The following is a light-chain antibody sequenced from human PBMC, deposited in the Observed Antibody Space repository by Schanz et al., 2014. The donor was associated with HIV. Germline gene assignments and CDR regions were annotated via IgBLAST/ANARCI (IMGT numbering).Light chain of an antibody. CDR3: SSFAGNDKMI. CDR2: EVT. Sequence: QSALTQPASVSGSPGQSITISCTGTSSDVGGYNYVSWYQQYPGKAPKLLIYEVTKRPSGVPDRFSGSKSGNTASLTVSGLQAEDDADYYCSSFAGNDKMIFGGGTKLTV. V-gene: IGLV2-8*01. J-gene: IGLJ2*01. CDR1: SSDVGGYNY.